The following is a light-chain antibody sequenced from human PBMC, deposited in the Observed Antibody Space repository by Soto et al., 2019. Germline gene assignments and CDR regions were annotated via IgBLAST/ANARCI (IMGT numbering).Light chain of an antibody. Sequence: QLVLTQPASVSGSPGQSITISCTGASSDVGGYNYVSWYQHNPGKAPKLLIYDVTNRPSGVSNRFSGSKSGNTASLTISGLQAEDEADYYCNSYTSSGTVVFGGGTKLTVL. V-gene: IGLV2-14*03. CDR2: DVT. CDR1: SSDVGGYNY. CDR3: NSYTSSGTVV. J-gene: IGLJ3*02.